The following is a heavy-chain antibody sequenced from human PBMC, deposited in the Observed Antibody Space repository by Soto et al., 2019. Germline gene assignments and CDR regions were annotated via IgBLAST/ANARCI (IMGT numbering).Heavy chain of an antibody. D-gene: IGHD1-26*01. Sequence: EEQLVESGGGLVQPGGSLRLTCAVSGFSFRSDWMNWVRQAPGKGLEWVAHTNQDGSQKYYVDSVKGRFTIFRDNDKNSLSLQVNCRRVEDPVVYYCSGGVGDAFWGQGTLVTVSS. V-gene: IGHV3-7*04. CDR2: TNQDGSQK. CDR1: GFSFRSDW. J-gene: IGHJ4*02. CDR3: SGGVGDAF.